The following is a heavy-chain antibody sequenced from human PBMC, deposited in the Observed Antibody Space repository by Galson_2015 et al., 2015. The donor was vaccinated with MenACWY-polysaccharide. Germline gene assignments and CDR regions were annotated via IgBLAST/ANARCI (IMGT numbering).Heavy chain of an antibody. J-gene: IGHJ4*02. CDR1: GFTFDDYA. CDR2: ISWNSDII. V-gene: IGHV3-9*01. Sequence: SLRLSCAASGFTFDDYAMHWVRQAPGKGLEWVSGISWNSDIIGYADSVKGRFTISRDSAKNSLYLQMNSLRPEDTALYYCAKGYSYNKSPADHWGQGTLVTVSS. CDR3: AKGYSYNKSPADH. D-gene: IGHD2-15*01.